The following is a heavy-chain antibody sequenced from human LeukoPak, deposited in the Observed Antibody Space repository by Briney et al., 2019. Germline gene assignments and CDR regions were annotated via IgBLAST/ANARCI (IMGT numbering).Heavy chain of an antibody. CDR1: GGIVSSDSAA. V-gene: IGHV6-1*01. J-gene: IGHJ4*02. CDR3: TRQWCNGGACYGDS. CDR2: TYYRSKWYN. D-gene: IGHD2-8*02. Sequence: SQTLSLTCAISGGIVSSDSAAWNWIRQSPSRGLEWLGRTYYRSKWYNDYAVSLKSRITIKPDTSKNQFSLHLYSVIPEDTAVYYCTRQWCNGGACYGDSWGQGTLVTVSS.